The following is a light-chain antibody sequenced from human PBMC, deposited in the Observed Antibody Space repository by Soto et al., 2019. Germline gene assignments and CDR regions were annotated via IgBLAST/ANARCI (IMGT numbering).Light chain of an antibody. CDR2: DTS. CDR1: QSVSSY. CDR3: QQRTNWRLT. J-gene: IGKJ4*01. Sequence: IVLTQSPATLSLSPGERATLSCRASQSVSSYLTWYQQKPGQAPRLLIYDTSNRATGIPARFSGSGFGTDFTLTISSLEPEDFAVYFCQQRTNWRLTFGGGTKVEIK. V-gene: IGKV3-11*01.